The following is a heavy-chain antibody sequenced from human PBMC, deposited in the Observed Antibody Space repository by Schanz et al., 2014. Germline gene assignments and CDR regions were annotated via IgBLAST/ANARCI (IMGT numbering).Heavy chain of an antibody. J-gene: IGHJ2*01. Sequence: QVQLVQSGAEVRKPGASVKVSCKASGYTFISYGISWVRQAPGQGLEWMGRIIPILGIANYAQKFQGWVTMTRDTSISTAYMEVSRLKSDDTAVYYCARLSVAGRPHVSYWYFDLWGRGTLVTVSS. CDR1: GYTFISYG. CDR3: ARLSVAGRPHVSYWYFDL. CDR2: IIPILGIA. V-gene: IGHV1-2*04. D-gene: IGHD6-19*01.